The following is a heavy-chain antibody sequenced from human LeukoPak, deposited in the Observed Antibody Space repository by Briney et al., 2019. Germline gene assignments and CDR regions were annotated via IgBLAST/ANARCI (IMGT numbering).Heavy chain of an antibody. D-gene: IGHD3-22*01. Sequence: GGSLRLSCAASGFTFSDYYMSWIRQAPGKGLERISYITSSGSAIYYADSVKGRFTISRDNARNSLYLQMNNLRAEDTAVYYCARDYVSTGFTFDYWGQGTLVTVSS. J-gene: IGHJ4*02. V-gene: IGHV3-11*01. CDR1: GFTFSDYY. CDR3: ARDYVSTGFTFDY. CDR2: ITSSGSAI.